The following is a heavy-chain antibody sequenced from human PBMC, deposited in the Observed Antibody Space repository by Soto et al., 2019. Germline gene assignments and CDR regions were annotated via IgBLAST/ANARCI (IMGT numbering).Heavy chain of an antibody. CDR1: GGSISSYY. V-gene: IGHV4-59*01. CDR2: IYYSGST. CDR3: ARDSPHSGYAA. D-gene: IGHD5-12*01. J-gene: IGHJ5*02. Sequence: LSLTCTVSGGSISSYYWSWIRQPPGKGLEWIGYIYYSGSTNYNPSLKSRVTISVDTSKNQFSLKLSSVTAADTAVYYCARDSPHSGYAAWGQGTLVTVSS.